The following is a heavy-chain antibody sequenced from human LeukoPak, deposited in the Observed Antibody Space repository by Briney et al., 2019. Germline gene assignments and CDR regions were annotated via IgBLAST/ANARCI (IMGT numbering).Heavy chain of an antibody. Sequence: SETLSLTCTVSGGSITSYYWGWIRQPPGKGLEWIGSIYYSGSTYYNPSLKSRVTISVDTSKNQFSLKLSSVTAADTAVYYCARDLDVATIDYWGQGTLVTVSS. J-gene: IGHJ4*02. CDR3: ARDLDVATIDY. CDR1: GGSITSYY. V-gene: IGHV4-39*07. CDR2: IYYSGST. D-gene: IGHD5-24*01.